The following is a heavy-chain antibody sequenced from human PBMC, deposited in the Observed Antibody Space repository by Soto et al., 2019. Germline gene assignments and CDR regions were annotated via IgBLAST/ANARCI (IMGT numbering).Heavy chain of an antibody. J-gene: IGHJ6*02. D-gene: IGHD3-22*01. CDR3: ARAVRSYYDSSGYWGGWEYYYGMDV. CDR1: GFTFSSYA. Sequence: LRLSCAASGFTFSSYAMHWVRQAPGKGLEWVAVISYDGSNKYYADSVKGRFTISRDNSKNTLYLQMNSLRAEDTAVYYCARAVRSYYDSSGYWGGWEYYYGMDVWGQGTTVTVSS. V-gene: IGHV3-30-3*01. CDR2: ISYDGSNK.